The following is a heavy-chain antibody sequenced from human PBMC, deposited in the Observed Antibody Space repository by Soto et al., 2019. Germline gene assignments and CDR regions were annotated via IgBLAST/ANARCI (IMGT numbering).Heavy chain of an antibody. D-gene: IGHD5-12*01. Sequence: QVQLVQSGAEVKKPGSSVKVSCKASGDTFSGYSISWVRQAPGQGLEWMGGIIPLFDTTNYAQRFQGRVTITADKSTSTAYMELSSLKSEDTAIYYCARDLGSGYDPGDYWGQGTLVTVSS. J-gene: IGHJ4*02. CDR2: IIPLFDTT. CDR1: GDTFSGYS. V-gene: IGHV1-69*14. CDR3: ARDLGSGYDPGDY.